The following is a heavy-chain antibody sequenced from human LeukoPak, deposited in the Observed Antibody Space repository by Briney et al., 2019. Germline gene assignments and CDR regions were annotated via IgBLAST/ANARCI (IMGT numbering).Heavy chain of an antibody. CDR2: IYYSGST. V-gene: IGHV4-39*07. CDR3: ARLLRVGYCSTTTCNWFDP. Sequence: SETLSLTCVVSGGSISSTSYYWGWIRQPPGKGLEWIGSIYYSGSTYYSPSLKSRVIISVDTSKNQFSLKLSSVTAADTAVYYCARLLRVGYCSTTTCNWFDPWGQGTLVTVSS. CDR1: GGSISSTSYY. J-gene: IGHJ5*02. D-gene: IGHD2-2*03.